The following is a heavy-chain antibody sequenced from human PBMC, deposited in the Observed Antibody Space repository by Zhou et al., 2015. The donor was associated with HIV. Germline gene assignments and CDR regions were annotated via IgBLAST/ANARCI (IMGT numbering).Heavy chain of an antibody. J-gene: IGHJ3*02. CDR2: IIPMFDIE. CDR1: GGTFSGSD. V-gene: IGHV1-69*17. D-gene: IGHD3-22*01. CDR3: ARSSGNYDFAFDI. Sequence: QVQLVQSGSEVKKPGSSVKVSCKASGGTFSGSDISWVRQAPGQGLEWMGGIIPMFDIEDHAQKFRGRLTITADKSTGAAYMELSSLRSEDAAVYYCARSSGNYDFAFDIWGQGTRVIVSS.